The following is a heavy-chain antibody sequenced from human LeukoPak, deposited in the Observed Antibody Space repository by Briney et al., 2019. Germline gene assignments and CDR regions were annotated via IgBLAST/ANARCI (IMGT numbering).Heavy chain of an antibody. V-gene: IGHV4-39*07. Sequence: SETLSLTCTVSGGSISSSSYYWGGIRQPPGKGLEWIGSIYYSGSTYYNPSLKSRVTISVDTSKNQFSLKLSSVTAADTAVYYCARERGGVGDAFDIWGQGTMVTVSS. D-gene: IGHD3-16*01. CDR2: IYYSGST. J-gene: IGHJ3*02. CDR3: ARERGGVGDAFDI. CDR1: GGSISSSSYY.